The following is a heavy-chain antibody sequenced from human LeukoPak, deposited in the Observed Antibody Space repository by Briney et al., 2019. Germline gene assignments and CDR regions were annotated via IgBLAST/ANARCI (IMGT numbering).Heavy chain of an antibody. CDR2: TYYSGST. Sequence: SQTLSLTCTVSGGSISSGGYYWSWIRQHPGKGLEWIGYTYYSGSTNYNLSLKSRVSISVDTFKNQFSLKLSSVTVADTAVYYCAREIQTNCSGGNCYFYYFDYWGQGTLVTVSS. J-gene: IGHJ4*02. CDR1: GGSISSGGYY. D-gene: IGHD2-15*01. CDR3: AREIQTNCSGGNCYFYYFDY. V-gene: IGHV4-31*03.